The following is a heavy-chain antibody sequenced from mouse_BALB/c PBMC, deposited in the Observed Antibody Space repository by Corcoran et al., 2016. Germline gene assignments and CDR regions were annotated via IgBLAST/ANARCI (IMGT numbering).Heavy chain of an antibody. D-gene: IGHD4-1*01. CDR2: LDPANGNT. V-gene: IGHV14-3*02. CDR3: AYWDWYVDS. CDR1: GVNINDTY. Sequence: EVQLQQSGAELVKPGASVQLSCTASGVNINDTYMHWVKQRPEQGLEWIGRLDPANGNTKYDPKFQGKATITADTSSNTAYLQLSSLTSEDSAGDYCAYWDWYVDSWGAGTTVTVSS. J-gene: IGHJ1*01.